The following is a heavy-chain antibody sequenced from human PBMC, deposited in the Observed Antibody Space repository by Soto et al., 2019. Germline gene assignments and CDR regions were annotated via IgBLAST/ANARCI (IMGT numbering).Heavy chain of an antibody. CDR3: AKEDVEMATTSYFDY. J-gene: IGHJ4*02. V-gene: IGHV3-23*01. D-gene: IGHD5-12*01. CDR1: GFTFSSYA. CDR2: ISGGGGST. Sequence: GGSLRLSCAASGFTFSSYAMSWVRQAPGKGLEWVSAISGGGGSTYYADSVKGRFTISRDNSKNTLYLQMNSLRAEDTALFYCAKEDVEMATTSYFDYWGQGTLVTVSS.